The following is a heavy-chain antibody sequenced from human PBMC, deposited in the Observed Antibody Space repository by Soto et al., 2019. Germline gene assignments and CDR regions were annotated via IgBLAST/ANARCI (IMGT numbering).Heavy chain of an antibody. CDR2: ISAYNGNT. V-gene: IGHV1-18*01. CDR3: ARGGGDFWSGYYFDY. Sequence: ASVKVSCQASGYSFTSYGISWVRQAPGQGLEWMGWISAYNGNTNYAQKLQGRVTMTTDTSTSTAYMELRSLRSDDTAVYYCARGGGDFWSGYYFDYWGQGTLVTVSS. D-gene: IGHD3-3*01. CDR1: GYSFTSYG. J-gene: IGHJ4*02.